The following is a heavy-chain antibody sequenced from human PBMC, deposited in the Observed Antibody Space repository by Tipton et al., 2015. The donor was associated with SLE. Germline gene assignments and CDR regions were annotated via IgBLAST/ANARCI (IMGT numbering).Heavy chain of an antibody. V-gene: IGHV4-39*07. CDR2: IYYSGST. CDR3: ARDQGLLWFGELYPLDY. Sequence: TLSLTCTVSGGSISSSSYYWGWIRQPPGKGLEWIGSIYYSGSTYYNPSLKSRVTISVDTSKNQFSLKLSSVTAADTAVYYCARDQGLLWFGELYPLDYWGQGTLVTVSS. D-gene: IGHD3-10*01. J-gene: IGHJ4*02. CDR1: GGSISSSSYY.